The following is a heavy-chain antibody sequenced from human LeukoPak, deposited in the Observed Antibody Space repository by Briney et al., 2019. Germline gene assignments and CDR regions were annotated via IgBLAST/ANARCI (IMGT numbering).Heavy chain of an antibody. Sequence: GGSLRLSCAASGFSFSSFSMNWVRQAPGKGLEWVSYISGGSSFTYYVDSVKGRFTISRDNAKNSLYLQMNSLRAEDTAVYYCAKGGQQWLAHLFDYWGQGTLVTVSS. J-gene: IGHJ4*02. V-gene: IGHV3-21*04. CDR1: GFSFSSFS. CDR3: AKGGQQWLAHLFDY. D-gene: IGHD6-19*01. CDR2: ISGGSSFT.